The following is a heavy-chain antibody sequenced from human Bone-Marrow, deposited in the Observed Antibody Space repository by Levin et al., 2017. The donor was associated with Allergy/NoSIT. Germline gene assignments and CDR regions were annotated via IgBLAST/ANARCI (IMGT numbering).Heavy chain of an antibody. J-gene: IGHJ6*02. CDR2: ISGSGDTT. CDR1: GITFNNNA. Sequence: SCEASGITFNNNAMTWVRQAPGKGLEWVSTISGSGDTTYYADSVKGRFTISRDNSKNTVYLQMNSLRAEDTGIFFCAKVPADLYYYYGLDAWGQGTTVTVSS. V-gene: IGHV3-23*01. CDR3: AKVPADLYYYYGLDA. D-gene: IGHD6-13*01.